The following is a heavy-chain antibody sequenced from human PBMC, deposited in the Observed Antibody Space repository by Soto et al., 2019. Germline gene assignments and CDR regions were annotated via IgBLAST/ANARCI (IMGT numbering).Heavy chain of an antibody. CDR2: ISWNGDNT. J-gene: IGHJ6*02. V-gene: IGHV3-20*04. D-gene: IGHD6-6*01. CDR3: ARGEYTSRRGFDV. CDR1: GIAFGDYG. Sequence: EVQLAESGGGVARPGGSRRLSCAACGIAFGDYGMTWVRRVPGKGLEWVAGISWNGDNTGYADFAKGRFTISRDNSKKSLLLEMNSLRVEDTAFYYCARGEYTSRRGFDVWGQGTPVIVSS.